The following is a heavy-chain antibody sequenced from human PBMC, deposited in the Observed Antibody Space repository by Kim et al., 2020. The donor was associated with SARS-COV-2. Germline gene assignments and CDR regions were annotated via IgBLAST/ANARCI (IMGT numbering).Heavy chain of an antibody. V-gene: IGHV3-23*01. J-gene: IGHJ4*02. Sequence: GGSLRLSCAASGFTFSSYTMSWVRQAPGKGLEWVSAISGSGGSTYYADSVKGRFTISRDNSKNTLYLQMNSLRAEDTAVYYCAKAPGPIVHCFDYWGQGTLVTVSS. D-gene: IGHD1-26*01. CDR3: AKAPGPIVHCFDY. CDR2: ISGSGGST. CDR1: GFTFSSYT.